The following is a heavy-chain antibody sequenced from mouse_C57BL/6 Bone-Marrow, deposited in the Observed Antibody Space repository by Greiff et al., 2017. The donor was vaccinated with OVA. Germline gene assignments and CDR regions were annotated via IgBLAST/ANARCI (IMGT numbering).Heavy chain of an antibody. CDR2: IDPENGDT. CDR1: GFNIKDDY. V-gene: IGHV14-4*01. CDR3: TTPSTVVARGDY. J-gene: IGHJ2*01. D-gene: IGHD1-1*01. Sequence: VQLQQSGAELVRPGASVKLSCTASGFNIKDDYMHWVKQRPEQGLEWIGWIDPENGDTEYASKFQGKATITADTSSNTAYLHLSRLTSEDTAVYYCTTPSTVVARGDYWGQGTTLTGSS.